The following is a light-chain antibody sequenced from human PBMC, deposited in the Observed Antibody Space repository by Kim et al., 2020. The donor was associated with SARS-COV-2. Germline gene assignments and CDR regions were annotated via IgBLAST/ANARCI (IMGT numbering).Light chain of an antibody. Sequence: ESPRQTASITCSGDKLGDKYACWYQQKPGQSPVLVIYEDTKRPSGIPERFSGSNSGNTATLTISGTQAMDEADYYCQAWDSSTVVFGGGTQLTVL. CDR2: EDT. J-gene: IGLJ2*01. V-gene: IGLV3-1*01. CDR3: QAWDSSTVV. CDR1: KLGDKY.